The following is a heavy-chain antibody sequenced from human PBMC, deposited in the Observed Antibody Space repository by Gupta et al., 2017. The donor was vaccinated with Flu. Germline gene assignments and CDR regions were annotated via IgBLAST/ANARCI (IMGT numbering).Heavy chain of an antibody. Sequence: QVQVVESAGGLVKPGGSLRLSCVASGFAFNKYYMTWVRQAPGKGLEWISYISSGGTTMFYADALKGRFAISRDNTQDSIYLQMTGLRAEDTDVYYGARLCGQSDYCIDYWGQGALITVSS. D-gene: IGHD3-16*01. V-gene: IGHV3-11*01. CDR2: ISSGGTTM. CDR3: ARLCGQSDYCIDY. CDR1: GFAFNKYY. J-gene: IGHJ4*02.